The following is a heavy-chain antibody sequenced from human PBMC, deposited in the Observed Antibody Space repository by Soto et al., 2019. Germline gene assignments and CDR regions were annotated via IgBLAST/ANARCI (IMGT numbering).Heavy chain of an antibody. J-gene: IGHJ5*02. CDR3: ARDLHSNYGPNWFDP. CDR1: GFTFSSYW. V-gene: IGHV3-7*01. Sequence: GGSLRLSCAASGFTFSSYWMSWVRQAPGKGLEWVANIKQDGSYKYYVDSVKGRFTISRDNAKNTLYLQMNSLRAEDTAVYYCARDLHSNYGPNWFDPWGQGTLVTVSS. D-gene: IGHD4-4*01. CDR2: IKQDGSYK.